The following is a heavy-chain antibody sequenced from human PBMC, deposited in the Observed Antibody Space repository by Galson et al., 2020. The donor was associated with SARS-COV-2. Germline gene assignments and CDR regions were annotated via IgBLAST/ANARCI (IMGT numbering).Heavy chain of an antibody. CDR3: AKELIAAAGTPLVPIYYYYYGMDV. CDR2: IRYDGSNK. Sequence: GGSLRLSCAASGFTFSSYGMHWVRQAPGKGLEWVAFIRYDGSNKYYADSVKGRFTISRDNSKNTLYLQMNSLRAEDTAVYYCAKELIAAAGTPLVPIYYYYYGMDVWGQGTTVTVSS. J-gene: IGHJ6*02. CDR1: GFTFSSYG. V-gene: IGHV3-30*02. D-gene: IGHD6-13*01.